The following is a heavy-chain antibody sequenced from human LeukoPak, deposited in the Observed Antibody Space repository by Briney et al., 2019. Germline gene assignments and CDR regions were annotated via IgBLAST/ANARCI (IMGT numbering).Heavy chain of an antibody. V-gene: IGHV4-59*01. D-gene: IGHD4-11*01. CDR2: IYYSGST. CDR1: GGSISSYY. Sequence: KPSETLSLTCTVSGGSISSYYWSWIRQPPGKGLEWIGYIYYSGSTNYNPSLKSRVTISVDTSKNQFSLKLSSVTAADTAVYYCARVSNYGRYFDYWGQGTLVTVSS. J-gene: IGHJ4*02. CDR3: ARVSNYGRYFDY.